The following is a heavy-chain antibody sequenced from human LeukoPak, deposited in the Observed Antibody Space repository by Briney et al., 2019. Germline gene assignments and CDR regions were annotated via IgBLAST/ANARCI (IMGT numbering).Heavy chain of an antibody. CDR3: ARPSTGSGY. J-gene: IGHJ4*02. Sequence: NPGGSLRLSCAASGFSFSSYEMNWVRQAPGKGLEWIGSIYYSGSTYYNPSLKSRVTISVDTSKNQFSLKLSSVTAADTAVYYCARPSTGSGYWGQGTLVTVSS. CDR1: GFSFSSYE. D-gene: IGHD6-6*01. CDR2: IYYSGST. V-gene: IGHV4-39*01.